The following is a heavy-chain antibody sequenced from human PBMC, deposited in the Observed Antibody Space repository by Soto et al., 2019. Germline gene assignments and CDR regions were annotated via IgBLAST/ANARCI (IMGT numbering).Heavy chain of an antibody. J-gene: IGHJ5*02. D-gene: IGHD6-19*01. CDR2: INAGNGNT. V-gene: IGHV1-3*01. Sequence: ASVKVSCKASGYTFTSYSMHWVRQAPGQRLEWMGWINAGNGNTKYSQKFQGRVTITRDTSASTAYMELSSLRSEDTAVYYCAREATVAGNLVDPWGQGTLVTVSS. CDR3: AREATVAGNLVDP. CDR1: GYTFTSYS.